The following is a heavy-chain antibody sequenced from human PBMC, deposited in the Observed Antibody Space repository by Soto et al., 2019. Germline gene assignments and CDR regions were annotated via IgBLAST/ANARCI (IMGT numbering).Heavy chain of an antibody. J-gene: IGHJ6*02. Sequence: ASVKVSCKASGGTFSSYAISWVRQAPGQGLEWMGGIIPIFGTANYAQKFQGRVTITADESTSTAYMELSSLRSEDTAVYYCARATSVPAANYYYYYGMDVWGQGTTVTVSS. D-gene: IGHD2-2*01. CDR3: ARATSVPAANYYYYYGMDV. CDR1: GGTFSSYA. CDR2: IIPIFGTA. V-gene: IGHV1-69*13.